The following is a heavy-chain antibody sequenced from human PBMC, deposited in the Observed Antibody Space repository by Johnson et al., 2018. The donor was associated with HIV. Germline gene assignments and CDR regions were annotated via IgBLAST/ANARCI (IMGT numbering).Heavy chain of an antibody. CDR2: IYSGGST. Sequence: AQLVESGGGLIQPGGSLRLSCAASGFTVSSNYMSWVRQAPGKGLEWVSVIYSGGSTYYADSVKGRFTISRDNSKNTLYLQMNSLRAEDTAVYYCARARWRVDDAFDIWGQGTMVTVSS. J-gene: IGHJ3*02. D-gene: IGHD4-23*01. V-gene: IGHV3-66*03. CDR1: GFTVSSNY. CDR3: ARARWRVDDAFDI.